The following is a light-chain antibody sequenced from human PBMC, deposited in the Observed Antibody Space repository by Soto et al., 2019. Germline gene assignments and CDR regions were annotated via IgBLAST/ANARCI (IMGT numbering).Light chain of an antibody. CDR3: QQYYSVPRT. Sequence: DIVMTQSPDSLAVSLGERATINCKSSQSVLYTSNNKNYLAWYQQKPGQPPKLLIYWASTRESGVPDRFSGSGSGTDFSLTISSLRAEDVAVYYCQQYYSVPRTFGQGTKVEIK. V-gene: IGKV4-1*01. CDR2: WAS. CDR1: QSVLYTSNNKNY. J-gene: IGKJ1*01.